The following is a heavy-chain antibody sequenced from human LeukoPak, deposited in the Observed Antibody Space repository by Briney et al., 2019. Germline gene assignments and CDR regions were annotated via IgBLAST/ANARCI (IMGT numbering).Heavy chain of an antibody. J-gene: IGHJ4*02. V-gene: IGHV4-61*02. CDR1: GGSISSGSYY. CDR3: AREGYSYGYDY. D-gene: IGHD5-18*01. Sequence: SQTLSLTCTVSGGSISSGSYYWSWIRQPAGKGLEWIGRIYTSGSTNYNPSLKSRVTISVDTSKNQFSLKLSSVAAADTAVYYCAREGYSYGYDYWGQGTLVTVSS. CDR2: IYTSGST.